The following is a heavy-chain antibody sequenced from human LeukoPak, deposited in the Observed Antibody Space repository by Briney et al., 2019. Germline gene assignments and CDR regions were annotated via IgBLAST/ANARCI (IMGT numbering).Heavy chain of an antibody. CDR3: ARICRGNWFDP. J-gene: IGHJ5*02. CDR1: GSTFSSYS. D-gene: IGHD3-10*01. V-gene: IGHV3-21*01. Sequence: GGSLRLSCAASGSTFSSYSMNWVRQAPGKGLEWVSSISSSSSYIYYADSVKGRFTISRDNAKNSLYLQMNSLRAEDTAVYYCARICRGNWFDPWGQGTLVTVSS. CDR2: ISSSSSYI.